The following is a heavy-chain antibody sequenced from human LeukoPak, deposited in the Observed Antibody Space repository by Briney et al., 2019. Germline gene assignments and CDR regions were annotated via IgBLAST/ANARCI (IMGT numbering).Heavy chain of an antibody. CDR3: ANLHGVLGFYGMDV. CDR1: GFTFSSYG. V-gene: IGHV3-30*18. CDR2: ISYDGSNK. J-gene: IGHJ6*02. Sequence: GRSLRLSCAASGFTFSSYGMHWVRQAPGKGLEWVAVISYDGSNKYYADSVKGRFTISRDNSKNTLYLQMNSLRAEDTAVYYCANLHGVLGFYGMDVWGQRTTVTFSS. D-gene: IGHD2-8*01.